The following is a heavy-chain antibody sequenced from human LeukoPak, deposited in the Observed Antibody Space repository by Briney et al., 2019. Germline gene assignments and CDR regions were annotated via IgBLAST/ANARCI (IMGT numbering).Heavy chain of an antibody. CDR1: GFTFSSYA. Sequence: GGSLRLSCAVSGFTFSSYAMSWVRQAPGKGLEWVSGISGSAGSTYYADSVKGRFTISRDNSKNALYLQMNSLRADDTAVYYCAKSLGYSSSWPRFDSWGQGTLVTVSS. D-gene: IGHD6-13*01. CDR2: ISGSAGST. CDR3: AKSLGYSSSWPRFDS. J-gene: IGHJ4*02. V-gene: IGHV3-23*01.